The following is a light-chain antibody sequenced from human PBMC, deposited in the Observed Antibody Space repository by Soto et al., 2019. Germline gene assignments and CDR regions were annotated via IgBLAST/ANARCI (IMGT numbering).Light chain of an antibody. CDR1: QNIRNY. V-gene: IGKV1-39*01. CDR3: QQTYSIPLT. Sequence: DIQMTQSPSSLSASVGDRVTITCRASQNIRNYLVWYQQKADKAPNLLIYAASSLQSGVPSRFSGSGSGTDFPLTISRLQSEDFSTYYFQQTYSIPLTFGQGTQVDI. J-gene: IGKJ1*01. CDR2: AAS.